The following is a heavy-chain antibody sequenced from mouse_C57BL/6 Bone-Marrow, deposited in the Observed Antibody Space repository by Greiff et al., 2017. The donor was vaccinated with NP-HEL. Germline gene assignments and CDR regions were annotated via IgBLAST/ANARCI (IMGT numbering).Heavy chain of an antibody. CDR1: GFTFSDYG. Sequence: EVMLVESGGGLVKPGGSLKLSCAASGFTFSDYGMHWVRQAPEKGLEWVAYISSGSSTIYYADTVKGRFTISRDNAKNTLFLQMTRLRSEDTAMYYCARRGYYDYDDDALFDYWGKGTTLTVSS. V-gene: IGHV5-17*01. D-gene: IGHD2-4*01. J-gene: IGHJ2*01. CDR2: ISSGSSTI. CDR3: ARRGYYDYDDDALFDY.